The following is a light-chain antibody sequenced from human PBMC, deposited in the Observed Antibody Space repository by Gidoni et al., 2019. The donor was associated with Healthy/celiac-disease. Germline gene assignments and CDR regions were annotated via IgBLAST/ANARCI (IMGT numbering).Light chain of an antibody. CDR1: QSISSY. J-gene: IGKJ2*01. CDR2: AAS. CDR3: QQSYITPNT. Sequence: DIQMTQSPSSLSASVGDRVTITCRASQSISSYLNWYQQKPGKAPKLLIYAASSLQSGVPSMFSGSGSATDFTLTISRLHPEDFATYYCQQSYITPNTFGQGTKLEIK. V-gene: IGKV1-39*01.